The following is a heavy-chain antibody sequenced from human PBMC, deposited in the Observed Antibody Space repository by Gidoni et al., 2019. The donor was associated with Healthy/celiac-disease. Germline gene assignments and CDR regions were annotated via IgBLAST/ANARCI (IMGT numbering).Heavy chain of an antibody. CDR3: ARDVVVPAAMDYYYGMDV. Sequence: EVQLVESGGGLVKPGRSLRLSCAASGFTFSSYSMNWVRKAPGKGLEWVSSISSSSSYIYYADSVKGRFTISRDNAKNSLYLQMNSLRAEDTAVYYCARDVVVPAAMDYYYGMDVWGQGTTVTVSS. CDR2: ISSSSSYI. J-gene: IGHJ6*02. CDR1: GFTFSSYS. D-gene: IGHD2-2*01. V-gene: IGHV3-21*01.